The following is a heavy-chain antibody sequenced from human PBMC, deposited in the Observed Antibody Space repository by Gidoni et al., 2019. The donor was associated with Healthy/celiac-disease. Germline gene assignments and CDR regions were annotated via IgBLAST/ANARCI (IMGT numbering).Heavy chain of an antibody. CDR3: ARRGLAAAGGYYYYYGMDV. CDR2: IIPICGTA. CDR1: GGTFSTYA. V-gene: IGHV1-69*06. J-gene: IGHJ6*02. D-gene: IGHD6-13*01. Sequence: QVQLVQSGAEVKKPGSSVKVSCKAPGGTFSTYAISWVRQAPGQGLEWMGGIIPICGTANYAQKFQGRVTITADKSTSTAYMELSSLGSEDTAVYYCARRGLAAAGGYYYYYGMDVWGQGTTVTVSS.